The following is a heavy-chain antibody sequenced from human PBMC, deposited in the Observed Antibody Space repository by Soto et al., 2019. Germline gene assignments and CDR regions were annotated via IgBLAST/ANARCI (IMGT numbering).Heavy chain of an antibody. CDR2: ISGGAGST. V-gene: IGHV3-23*01. D-gene: IGHD6-13*01. CDR1: GFTFSSYA. CDR3: AKHRQLRYSTSWYVEY. J-gene: IGHJ4*02. Sequence: GGSLRLSCAVSGFTFSSYAMSWVRQAPGKGLEWVSAISGGAGSTYYADSVQGRFTISRDNSRNTLYLQMSSLRADDTALYYCAKHRQLRYSTSWYVEYWGQGTLVTVSS.